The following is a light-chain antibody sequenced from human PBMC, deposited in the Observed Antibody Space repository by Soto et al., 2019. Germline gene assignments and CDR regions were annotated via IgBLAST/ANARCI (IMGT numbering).Light chain of an antibody. V-gene: IGLV2-23*02. CDR3: YAYVDSMS. Sequence: QSALTQPPSASGSPGQSVTISCTGTSSDVGGYNFVSWYQQHPGKAPELMIYEVSRRPSGVSNRFSGSKSGNTVSLTISGLEDEDEADYCCYAYVDSMSFGGVTKLTVL. J-gene: IGLJ2*01. CDR2: EVS. CDR1: SSDVGGYNF.